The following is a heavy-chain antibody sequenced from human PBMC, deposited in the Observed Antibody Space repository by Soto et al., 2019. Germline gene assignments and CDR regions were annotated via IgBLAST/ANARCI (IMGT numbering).Heavy chain of an antibody. CDR2: INPNSGGT. Sequence: ASVKVSCKASGYTFTGYYMHWVRQAPGQGLEWMGWINPNSGGTNYAQKFQGRVTMTRDTSISTAYMELSRLRSDDTAVYYCARGYSSSWYLRNYWGQGTLVTVSS. CDR1: GYTFTGYY. D-gene: IGHD6-13*01. V-gene: IGHV1-2*02. J-gene: IGHJ4*02. CDR3: ARGYSSSWYLRNY.